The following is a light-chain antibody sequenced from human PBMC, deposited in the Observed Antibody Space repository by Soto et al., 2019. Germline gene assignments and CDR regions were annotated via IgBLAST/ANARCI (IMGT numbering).Light chain of an antibody. V-gene: IGLV2-14*03. CDR1: NSDVGGYNY. J-gene: IGLJ1*01. CDR2: DVS. Sequence: QSALTQPASVSGSPGQSITISCTGINSDVGGYNYVSWYQQHPGKAPKLMIYDVSGRPSGVSNRFSASKSDNTASLTISGLQAEDEADYYCSSYGSSNTLYVFGTGTKLTVL. CDR3: SSYGSSNTLYV.